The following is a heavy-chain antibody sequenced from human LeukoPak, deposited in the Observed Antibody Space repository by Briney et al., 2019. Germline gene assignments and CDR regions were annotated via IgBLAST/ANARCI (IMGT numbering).Heavy chain of an antibody. CDR1: GFTFSSYG. CDR2: IGGRDGST. V-gene: IGHV3-23*01. D-gene: IGHD3-10*01. Sequence: GGSLRLSCAASGFTFSSYGMSWVRQAPGKGLEWVSAIGGRDGSTYYADSVKGRFTISRDNSKNTLYVQMNSLRAEDTAVYYCAKGYYYGSGSLDYWGQGTLVTVSS. CDR3: AKGYYYGSGSLDY. J-gene: IGHJ4*02.